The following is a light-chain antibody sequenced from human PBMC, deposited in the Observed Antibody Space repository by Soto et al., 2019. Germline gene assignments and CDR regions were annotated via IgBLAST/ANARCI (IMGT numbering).Light chain of an antibody. J-gene: IGLJ7*01. CDR3: ATWDDSLNAAV. V-gene: IGLV2-14*01. Sequence: QSALTQPASVSGSPGQSITISCAGTMRDVGAYNLVSWYQQHPGRAPQLIIFEVRYRPSGISFRFSGSKSGNTASLTISGLQAEDEADYYCATWDDSLNAAVFGGGTQLTVL. CDR1: MRDVGAYNL. CDR2: EVR.